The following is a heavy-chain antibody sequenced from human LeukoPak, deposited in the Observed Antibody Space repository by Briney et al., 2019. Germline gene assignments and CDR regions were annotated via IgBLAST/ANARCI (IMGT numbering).Heavy chain of an antibody. Sequence: ETLSLTCTVSGGSISSSSYYWGWIRQPPGKGLEWVSAISGSGGSTYYADSVKGRFTISRDNSKNTLYLQMNSLKAEDTAVYYCASSSSGWYLVDYWGQGTLVTVSS. D-gene: IGHD6-19*01. J-gene: IGHJ4*02. CDR2: ISGSGGST. V-gene: IGHV3-23*01. CDR3: ASSSSGWYLVDY. CDR1: GGSISSSSYY.